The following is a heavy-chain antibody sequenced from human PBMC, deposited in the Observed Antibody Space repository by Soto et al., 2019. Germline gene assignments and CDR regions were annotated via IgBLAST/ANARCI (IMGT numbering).Heavy chain of an antibody. D-gene: IGHD2-15*01. CDR1: GFTFSSYA. V-gene: IGHV3-30-3*01. CDR3: ARASFTPRWPVDY. Sequence: PGGSLRLSCAASGFTFSSYAMHWVRQAPGKGLEWVAVISYDGSNKYYADSVKGRFTISRDNSKNTLYLQMNSLRAEDTAVYYGARASFTPRWPVDYWGQGTLVTVSS. CDR2: ISYDGSNK. J-gene: IGHJ4*02.